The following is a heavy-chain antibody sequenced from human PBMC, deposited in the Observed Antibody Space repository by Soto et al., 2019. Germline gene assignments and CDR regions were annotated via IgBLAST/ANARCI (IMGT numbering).Heavy chain of an antibody. CDR3: ARPYCGSNSCHNWFDP. V-gene: IGHV1-2*02. CDR2: INPNSGGT. Sequence: QVQLVQSGAEVKKPGASVKVSCKASGYIFTDYYMNWVRQAPGQGLEWMGWINPNSGGTTYAQKFRGRVTMSTDTSITTAYMELSRLTSDDTAVYYCARPYCGSNSCHNWFDPWGQGTLVTVSS. CDR1: GYIFTDYY. D-gene: IGHD2-2*01. J-gene: IGHJ5*02.